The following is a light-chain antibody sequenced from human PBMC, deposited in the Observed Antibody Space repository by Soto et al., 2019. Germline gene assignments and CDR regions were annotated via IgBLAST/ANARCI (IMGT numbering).Light chain of an antibody. Sequence: DIQMTQSPSTLSASVGDRVTITCRASRSISDSLAWYQQKPGKAPKLLIYQASSLKSGVPSRFSGSGSGTEFTLTISSLQPDDFATYYCQQYNGYWTFGQGTKVEIK. J-gene: IGKJ1*01. V-gene: IGKV1-5*03. CDR3: QQYNGYWT. CDR1: RSISDS. CDR2: QAS.